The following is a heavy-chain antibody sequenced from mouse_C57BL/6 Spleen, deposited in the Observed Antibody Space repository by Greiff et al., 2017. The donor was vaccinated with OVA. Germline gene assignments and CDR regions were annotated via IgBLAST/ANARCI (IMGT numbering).Heavy chain of an antibody. V-gene: IGHV1-81*01. CDR1: GYTFTSYG. D-gene: IGHD2-5*01. CDR3: ARDYSNSRGAY. Sequence: VQLQQSGAELARPGASVKLSCKASGYTFTSYGISWVKQRTGQGLEWIGEIDPRSGNTYYNEKFKGKATLTADKSSSTAYMELRSLTSEDSAVYFCARDYSNSRGAYWGQGTLVTVSA. J-gene: IGHJ3*01. CDR2: IDPRSGNT.